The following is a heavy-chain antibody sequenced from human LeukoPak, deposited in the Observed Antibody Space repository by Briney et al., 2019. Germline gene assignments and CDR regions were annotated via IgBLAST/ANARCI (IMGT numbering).Heavy chain of an antibody. CDR2: IYYSGST. CDR1: GGSISSYY. D-gene: IGHD5-18*01. V-gene: IGHV4-59*01. CDR3: ARDPGMVTSYYFDY. Sequence: ASETLSLTCTVSGGSISSYYWSWIRQPPGKGLEWIGYIYYSGSTNYNPSLKSRVTISVDTSKNQFSLKLSSVTAADTAVYYCARDPGMVTSYYFDYWGQGTLVTVSS. J-gene: IGHJ4*02.